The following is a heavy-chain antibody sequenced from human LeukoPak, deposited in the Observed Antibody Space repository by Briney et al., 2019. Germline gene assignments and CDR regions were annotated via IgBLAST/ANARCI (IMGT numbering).Heavy chain of an antibody. CDR2: IYHSGST. V-gene: IGHV4-4*02. J-gene: IGHJ4*02. CDR3: ATVRVVAASYYFDY. CDR1: GGSISSSNW. Sequence: SGTLSLTCAVSGGSISSSNWWSWVRQPPGKGLEWIGEIYHSGSTNYNPSLKSRVTISVDKSKNQFSLKLSSVTAADTAVYYCATVRVVAASYYFDYWGQGTLVTVSS. D-gene: IGHD2-15*01.